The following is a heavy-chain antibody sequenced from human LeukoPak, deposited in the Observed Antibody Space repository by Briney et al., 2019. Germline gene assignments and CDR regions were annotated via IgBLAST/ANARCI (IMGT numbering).Heavy chain of an antibody. V-gene: IGHV1-2*02. CDR2: INPNSGGT. CDR1: GYTFIGYY. J-gene: IGHJ4*02. Sequence: GASVKVSCKASGYTFIGYYMHWVRQAPGQGLEWMGWINPNSGGTNYAQKFQGRVTMTRDTSISTAYMELSRLRSDDTAVYYCARRWGSSTSCFGYWGQGTLVTVSS. CDR3: ARRWGSSTSCFGY. D-gene: IGHD2-2*01.